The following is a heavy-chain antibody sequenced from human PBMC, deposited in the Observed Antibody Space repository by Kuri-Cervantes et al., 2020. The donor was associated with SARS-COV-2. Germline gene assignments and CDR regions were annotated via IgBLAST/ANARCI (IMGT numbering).Heavy chain of an antibody. CDR1: GFTFSSYG. Sequence: GESLKISCVASGFTFSSYGMHWVRQAPGKGLEWVAVIWYDGSNKYYADSVKGRFTISRDNSKNTLYLQMNSLRAEDTAVYYCARDRGYGGLRYYFDYWGQGTLVTVSS. CDR2: IWYDGSNK. J-gene: IGHJ4*02. D-gene: IGHD5-12*01. V-gene: IGHV3-33*08. CDR3: ARDRGYGGLRYYFDY.